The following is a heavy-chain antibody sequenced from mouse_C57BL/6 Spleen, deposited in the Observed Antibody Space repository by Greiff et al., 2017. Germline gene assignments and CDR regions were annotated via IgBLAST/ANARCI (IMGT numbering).Heavy chain of an antibody. J-gene: IGHJ4*01. D-gene: IGHD1-1*02. Sequence: VQLQQPGAELVKPGASVKLSCKASGYTFTSYWMHWVKQRPGQGLEWIGMIHPNSGSTNYNEKFKSKATLTVDKSSSTAYMQLSSLTSEDSAVYYCARLLWGYAMDYCGQGTSVTVSS. V-gene: IGHV1-64*01. CDR2: IHPNSGST. CDR1: GYTFTSYW. CDR3: ARLLWGYAMDY.